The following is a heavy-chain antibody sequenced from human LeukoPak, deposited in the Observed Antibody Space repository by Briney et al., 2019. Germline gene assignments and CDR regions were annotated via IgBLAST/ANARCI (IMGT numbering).Heavy chain of an antibody. CDR3: ASRHSSGWYSYY. V-gene: IGHV3-21*01. Sequence: GGSLRLSCAASGFTFSSYSMKWVRQAPGKGLEWVSSISSSSSYIYYADSVKGRFTISRDNAKNSLYLQMNSLRAEDTAVYYCASRHSSGWYSYYWGQGTLVTVSS. CDR1: GFTFSSYS. J-gene: IGHJ4*02. CDR2: ISSSSSYI. D-gene: IGHD6-19*01.